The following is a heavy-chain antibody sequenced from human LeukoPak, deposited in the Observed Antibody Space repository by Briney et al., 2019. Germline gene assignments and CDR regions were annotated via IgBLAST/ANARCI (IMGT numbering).Heavy chain of an antibody. D-gene: IGHD5-24*01. CDR1: GYTFTGYY. CDR2: INPNSGGT. CDR3: ARAGTVEMTPLDY. J-gene: IGHJ4*02. Sequence: ASVKVSCKASGYTFTGYYMHWVRQAPGQGLEWMGWINPNSGGTNYAQKFQGWVTMTRDTSISTAYMELSWLRSDDTAVYYCARAGTVEMTPLDYWGQGTLVTVSS. V-gene: IGHV1-2*04.